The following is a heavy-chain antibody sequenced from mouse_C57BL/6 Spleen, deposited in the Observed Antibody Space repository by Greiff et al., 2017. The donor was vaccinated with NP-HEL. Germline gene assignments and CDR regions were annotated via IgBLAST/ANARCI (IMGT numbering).Heavy chain of an antibody. CDR3: ARWGSITTVFDY. J-gene: IGHJ2*01. CDR1: GYAFSSSW. Sequence: QVQLQQSGPELVKPGASVKISCKASGYAFSSSWMNWVKQRPGKGLEWNGRIYPGDGDTNYNGKFKGKATLTADKSSSTAYMQLSSLTSEDSAVYFCARWGSITTVFDYWGQGTTLTVSS. CDR2: IYPGDGDT. V-gene: IGHV1-82*01. D-gene: IGHD1-1*01.